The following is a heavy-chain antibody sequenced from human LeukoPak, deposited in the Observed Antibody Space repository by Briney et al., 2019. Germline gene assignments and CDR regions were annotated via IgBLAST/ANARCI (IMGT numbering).Heavy chain of an antibody. CDR1: GFTFSSYA. J-gene: IGHJ4*02. CDR3: VKTRPLDSSSWSHGDY. V-gene: IGHV3-23*01. Sequence: GGSLRLSCAASGFTFSSYAMSWVRQAPGKGLEWVSAISGSGDSTYYGDSVKGRFTISRDNSKNTLYLQMNSLRAEDTAVYYCVKTRPLDSSSWSHGDYWGQGTLVTVSS. D-gene: IGHD6-13*01. CDR2: ISGSGDST.